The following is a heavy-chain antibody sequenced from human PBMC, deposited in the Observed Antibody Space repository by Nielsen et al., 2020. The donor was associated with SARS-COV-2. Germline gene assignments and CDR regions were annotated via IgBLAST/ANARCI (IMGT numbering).Heavy chain of an antibody. V-gene: IGHV3-21*01. CDR1: GFTFDDYG. CDR2: ISSSSSYI. CDR3: AREQLVLLDY. D-gene: IGHD6-6*01. J-gene: IGHJ4*02. Sequence: GGSLRLSCAASGFTFDDYGMNWVRQAPGKGLEWVSSISSSSSYIYYADSVKGRFTISRDNSKNTLYLQMNSLRAEDTAVYYCAREQLVLLDYWGQGTLVTVSS.